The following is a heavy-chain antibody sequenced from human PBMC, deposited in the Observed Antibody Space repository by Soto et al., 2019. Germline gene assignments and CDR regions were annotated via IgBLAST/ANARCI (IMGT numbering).Heavy chain of an antibody. D-gene: IGHD3-16*01. J-gene: IGHJ6*03. CDR1: GGSISSSNYY. CDR2: IFYSGST. CDR3: ARSSSGPGDPTLYGYYYYYYMDV. Sequence: QLQLQESGPGLVKPSETLSLTCTVSGGSISSSNYYWGWIRQPPGKGLELIGSIFYSGSTYYNPSLKSRVTISVDTSKNQFSLRLSSVTAADTAVYYCARSSSGPGDPTLYGYYYYYYMDVWGTGTTVTVSS. V-gene: IGHV4-39*01.